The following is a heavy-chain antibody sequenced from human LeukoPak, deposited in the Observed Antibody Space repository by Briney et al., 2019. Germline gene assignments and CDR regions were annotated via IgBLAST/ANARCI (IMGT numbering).Heavy chain of an antibody. V-gene: IGHV4-59*01. J-gene: IGHJ4*02. CDR2: MYSGST. CDR3: ARGLSSQWLPLDY. D-gene: IGHD6-19*01. Sequence: PSETLSLTCSVSRYPICNYYWHWIRQPPGKGLEWIGYMYSGSTNYKPSLKSRVTISVDSSKNQVSLKLSSVTAADTAVYYCARGLSSQWLPLDYWGQGTLVTVSS. CDR1: RYPICNYY.